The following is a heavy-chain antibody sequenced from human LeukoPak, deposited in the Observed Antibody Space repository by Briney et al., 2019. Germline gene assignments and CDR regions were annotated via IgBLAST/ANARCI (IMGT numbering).Heavy chain of an antibody. Sequence: GGSLRLSCAASGFTFSDYYMSWIRQAPGKGLEWVSVIYSGGSTYYADSAKGRFTISRDNSKNTLYLQMNSLRAEDTAVYYCARASSSWGYDAFDIWGQGTMVTVSS. CDR3: ARASSSWGYDAFDI. V-gene: IGHV3-66*01. D-gene: IGHD6-13*01. CDR2: IYSGGST. CDR1: GFTFSDYY. J-gene: IGHJ3*02.